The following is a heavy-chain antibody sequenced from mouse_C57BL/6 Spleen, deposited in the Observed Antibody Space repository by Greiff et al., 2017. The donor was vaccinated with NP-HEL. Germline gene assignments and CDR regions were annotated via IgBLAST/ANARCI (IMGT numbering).Heavy chain of an antibody. CDR1: GYAFSSSW. J-gene: IGHJ4*01. V-gene: IGHV1-82*01. CDR2: IYPGDGDT. D-gene: IGHD2-3*01. Sequence: QVQLQHSGPELVKPGASVKISCKASGYAFSSSWMNWVKQRPGKGLEWIGRIYPGDGDTNYNGKFKGKATLTADKSSSTAYMQLSSLTSEDSAVYFCARCDDPGAMDYWGQGTSVTVSS. CDR3: ARCDDPGAMDY.